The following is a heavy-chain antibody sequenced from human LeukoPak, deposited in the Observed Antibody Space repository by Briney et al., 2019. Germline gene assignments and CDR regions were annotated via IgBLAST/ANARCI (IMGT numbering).Heavy chain of an antibody. CDR2: IYPRDSDT. CDR1: GYSFTNYR. V-gene: IGHV5-51*01. D-gene: IGHD2-8*01. Sequence: GESLKISCKSSGYSFTNYRIGGVRQMPGKGLEWMGIIYPRDSDTRYSPSFQGQVTISVDKSISTAYLQWSSLKASDTAMYYCARRMGCTSGICYFDYWGQGTLVTVSS. J-gene: IGHJ4*02. CDR3: ARRMGCTSGICYFDY.